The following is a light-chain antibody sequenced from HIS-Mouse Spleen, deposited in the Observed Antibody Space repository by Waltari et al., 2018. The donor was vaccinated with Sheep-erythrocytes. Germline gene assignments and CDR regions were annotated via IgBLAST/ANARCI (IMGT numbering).Light chain of an antibody. CDR3: QSYDSSNHGV. Sequence: NFMLTQPHSVSESPGKTVTISCTRSSGSIASNYVQWYQQRPGSAPTTVIYEDNQRPSGVPARCSGSSDSSSNSASLTISGLKTEDEADYYCQSYDSSNHGVFGGGTKLTVL. J-gene: IGLJ3*02. CDR2: EDN. CDR1: SGSIASNY. V-gene: IGLV6-57*04.